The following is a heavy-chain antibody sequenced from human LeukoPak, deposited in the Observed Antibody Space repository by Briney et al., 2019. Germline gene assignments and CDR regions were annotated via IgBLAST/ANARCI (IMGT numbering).Heavy chain of an antibody. CDR3: ARHGTSGTNLNWFDP. Sequence: SETLSLTCTVSGGSISSFYWSWIRQPPGKGLEWVGYIYYSGSTNYNPSLKSRVTISVDTSKNQFSLKLSSVTAADTAVYYCARHGTSGTNLNWFDPWGQGTLVTVSS. CDR2: IYYSGST. D-gene: IGHD1-1*01. V-gene: IGHV4-59*01. CDR1: GGSISSFY. J-gene: IGHJ5*02.